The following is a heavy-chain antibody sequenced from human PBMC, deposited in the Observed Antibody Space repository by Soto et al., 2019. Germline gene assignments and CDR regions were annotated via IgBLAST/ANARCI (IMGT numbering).Heavy chain of an antibody. J-gene: IGHJ4*02. CDR1: WGTIIDVNDC. Sequence: SETLRLPWTVAWGTIIDVNDCLSLIRQPPGKGLEWIGYIYYSGSTYYNPSLKSRVTISVDTSKNQFSLKLSSVTAADTAVYYCARNYDILTGYSSVYFDYWGQGTLVTVSS. V-gene: IGHV4-30-4*02. CDR3: ARNYDILTGYSSVYFDY. D-gene: IGHD3-9*01. CDR2: IYYSGST.